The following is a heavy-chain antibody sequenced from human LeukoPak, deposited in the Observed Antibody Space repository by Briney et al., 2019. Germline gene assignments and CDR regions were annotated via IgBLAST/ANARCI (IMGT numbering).Heavy chain of an antibody. V-gene: IGHV4-34*01. J-gene: IGHJ5*02. CDR3: AQNGQSGFSFDP. D-gene: IGHD2-8*01. CDR1: GASLNGHY. CDR2: GSDVGGT. Sequence: SETLSLTCAVYGASLNGHYWSWIRQSPGKGLEWIGEGSDVGGTKYNPSLKSRVTISADTSKNQFSLKLSSVTAADTAVYYCAQNGQSGFSFDPWGQGTLVTVSS.